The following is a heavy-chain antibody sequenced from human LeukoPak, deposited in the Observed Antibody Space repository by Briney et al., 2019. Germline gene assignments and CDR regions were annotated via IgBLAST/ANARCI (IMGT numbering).Heavy chain of an antibody. V-gene: IGHV3-30-3*01. J-gene: IGHJ4*02. CDR3: ARYGIRYSGYDIDY. D-gene: IGHD5-12*01. CDR2: ISYDGSNK. Sequence: GRSLRLSCAASGFTFSSYAMHWVRQAPGKGLEWVAVISYDGSNKYYADSVKGRFTISRDNSKNTLYLQMNSLRAEDTALYYCARYGIRYSGYDIDYWGQGTLVTVSS. CDR1: GFTFSSYA.